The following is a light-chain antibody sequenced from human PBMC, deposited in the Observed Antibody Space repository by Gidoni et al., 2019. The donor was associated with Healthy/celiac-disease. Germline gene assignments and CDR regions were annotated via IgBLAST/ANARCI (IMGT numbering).Light chain of an antibody. Sequence: QSALTQPRSVSGSPAQSVTISCTGTSSDVGGYNYVSWYQQHPGKAPKLMIYDVSKRPSGVPDRFSGSKSGTTASLTISGLQAEDEADYYCCSYAGSLVVFGGGTKLTVL. CDR3: CSYAGSLVV. V-gene: IGLV2-11*01. CDR2: DVS. J-gene: IGLJ2*01. CDR1: SSDVGGYNY.